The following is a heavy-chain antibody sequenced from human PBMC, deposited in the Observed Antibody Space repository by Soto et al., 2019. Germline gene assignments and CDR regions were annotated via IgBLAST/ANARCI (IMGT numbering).Heavy chain of an antibody. D-gene: IGHD1-26*01. CDR1: GGTFSSYA. Sequence: GASVKVSCKASGGTFSSYAISWVRQAPGQGLEWMGGIIPIFGTANYAQKFQGRVTITADGSTSTAYMELSSLRSEDTAVYYCARELVGATSRWLSYWGQGTLVTVSS. J-gene: IGHJ4*02. CDR3: ARELVGATSRWLSY. V-gene: IGHV1-69*13. CDR2: IIPIFGTA.